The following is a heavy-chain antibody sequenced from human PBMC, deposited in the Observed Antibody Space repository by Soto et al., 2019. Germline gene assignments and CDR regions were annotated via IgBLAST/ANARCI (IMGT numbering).Heavy chain of an antibody. V-gene: IGHV4-31*03. CDR3: ARTYCSSTSCYQGAFDI. CDR2: IYYSGST. CDR1: GGSISSGGYY. Sequence: PSETLSLTCTVSGGSISSGGYYWSWIRQHPGKGLEWIGYIYYSGSTYYNPSLKSRVTISVDTSRNQFSLKLSSVTAADTAVYYCARTYCSSTSCYQGAFDIWGQGTMVTVSS. D-gene: IGHD2-2*01. J-gene: IGHJ3*02.